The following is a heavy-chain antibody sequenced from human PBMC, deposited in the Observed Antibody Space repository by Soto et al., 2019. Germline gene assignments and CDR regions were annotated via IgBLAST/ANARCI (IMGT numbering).Heavy chain of an antibody. CDR2: ISAYNGNT. J-gene: IGHJ4*02. D-gene: IGHD3-10*01. Sequence: ASVKVSCKASGDTFASFGFSWVRQAPGQGLAWLGWISAYNGNTHYAQKVRDRVTLTTDTSTNTAYMELRSLTSDDTAVYYCARDQESITDRILQYWGQGTRVTVSS. V-gene: IGHV1-18*01. CDR3: ARDQESITDRILQY. CDR1: GDTFASFG.